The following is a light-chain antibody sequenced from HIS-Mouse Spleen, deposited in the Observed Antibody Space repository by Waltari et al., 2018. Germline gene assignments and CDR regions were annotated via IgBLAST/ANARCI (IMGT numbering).Light chain of an antibody. J-gene: IGKJ3*01. CDR1: QDISNY. CDR3: QQYDNLPLT. CDR2: DAS. Sequence: DIQMTQSPSYLSASVGDRVTITCQASQDISNYLNWYQQKPGKAPKLLIYDASNLETGVPSRFSGIGSGTDFTFTISSLQPEDIATYYCQQYDNLPLTFGPGTKVDIK. V-gene: IGKV1-33*01.